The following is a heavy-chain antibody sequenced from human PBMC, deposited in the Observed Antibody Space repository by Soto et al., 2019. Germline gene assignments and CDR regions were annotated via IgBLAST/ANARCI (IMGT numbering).Heavy chain of an antibody. CDR1: GYTFTTYA. D-gene: IGHD6-6*01. V-gene: IGHV1-3*01. CDR2: ISAGNGST. CDR3: ARSHSSSLYDAFDI. Sequence: ASVKVSCKASGYTFTTYAMHWVRQAPGQSLEWMGWISAGNGSTKYSQKFQGRVTITRDTSASTAFMDLSSLKSEDAAVYYCARSHSSSLYDAFDIWGQGTVVTVSS. J-gene: IGHJ3*02.